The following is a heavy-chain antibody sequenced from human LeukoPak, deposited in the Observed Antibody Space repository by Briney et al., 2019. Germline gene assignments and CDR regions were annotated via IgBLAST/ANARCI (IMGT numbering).Heavy chain of an antibody. J-gene: IGHJ4*02. CDR2: IYYSGST. CDR3: ARRAATYFDY. V-gene: IGHV4-59*01. CDR1: GGSISSYY. Sequence: SETLSLTCTVSGGSISSYYWSWIRQPPGKGLEWIGYIYYSGSTNYNPSLKSRVTISVDTSKNQFSLKLSSVTAADTAVYCCARRAATYFDYWGQGTLVTVSS. D-gene: IGHD1-26*01.